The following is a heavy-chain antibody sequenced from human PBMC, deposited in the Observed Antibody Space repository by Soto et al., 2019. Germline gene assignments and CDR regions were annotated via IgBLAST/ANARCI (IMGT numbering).Heavy chain of an antibody. D-gene: IGHD3-10*01. CDR1: GGSFSGYY. V-gene: IGHV4-34*01. Sequence: XGTLSLTCAVYGGSFSGYYWSWIRQPAGKGLEWIGEINHSGSTNYNPSLKSRVTISVDTSKNQFSLKLSSVTAADTAVYYCARVGYYYGSGSYYRYFDYWGQGTLVTVSS. CDR2: INHSGST. CDR3: ARVGYYYGSGSYYRYFDY. J-gene: IGHJ4*02.